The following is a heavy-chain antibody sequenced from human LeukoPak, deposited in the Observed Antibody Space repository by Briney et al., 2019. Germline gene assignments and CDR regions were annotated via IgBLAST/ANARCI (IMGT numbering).Heavy chain of an antibody. CDR2: LSGSGGGT. CDR3: ARGRIGPDY. J-gene: IGHJ4*02. V-gene: IGHV3-23*01. Sequence: PGASLRLSCAASGFTFSSYAMSWVRQAPGKGLEWVSGLSGSGGGTYYADSVKGRFTISRGNSENTLYLQMNSLGADDTAVYYCARGRIGPDYWGEGTLVSVST. D-gene: IGHD3/OR15-3a*01. CDR1: GFTFSSYA.